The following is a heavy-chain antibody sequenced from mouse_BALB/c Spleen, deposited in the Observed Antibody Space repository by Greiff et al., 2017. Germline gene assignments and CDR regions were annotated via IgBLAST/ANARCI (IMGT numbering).Heavy chain of an antibody. CDR3: AIARDDGYAMDY. V-gene: IGHV5-4*02. CDR1: GFTFSDYY. CDR2: ISDGGSYT. Sequence: EVKLMESGGGLVKPGGSLKLSCAASGFTFSDYYMYWVRQTPEKRLEWVATISDGGSYTYYPDSVKGRFTISRDNAKNNLYLQMSSLKSEDTAWYYCAIARDDGYAMDYWGQGTSVTVAS. J-gene: IGHJ4*01.